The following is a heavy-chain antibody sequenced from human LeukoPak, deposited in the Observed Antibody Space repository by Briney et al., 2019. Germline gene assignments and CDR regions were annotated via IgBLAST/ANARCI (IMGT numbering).Heavy chain of an antibody. V-gene: IGHV1-2*02. CDR3: AADSTYCSSTSCYDGEYFQH. J-gene: IGHJ1*01. CDR1: GYTFTGYY. Sequence: ASVKVSCKASGYTFTGYYMHWVRQAPGQGLEWMGWINPNSGGTNYAQKFQGRVTMTRDTPISTAYMELSRLRSDDTAVYYCAADSTYCSSTSCYDGEYFQHWGQGTLVTVSS. CDR2: INPNSGGT. D-gene: IGHD2-2*01.